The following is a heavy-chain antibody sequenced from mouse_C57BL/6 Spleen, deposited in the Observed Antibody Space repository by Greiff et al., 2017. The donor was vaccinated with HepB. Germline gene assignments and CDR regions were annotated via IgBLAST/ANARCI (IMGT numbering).Heavy chain of an antibody. CDR3: ARVAPTAQAMDY. V-gene: IGHV3-6*01. CDR1: GYSITSGYY. D-gene: IGHD3-2*02. J-gene: IGHJ4*01. Sequence: EVQLQESGPGLVKPSQSLSLTCSVTGYSITSGYYWNWIRQFPGNKLEWMGYISYDGSNNYNPSLKNRISITRDTSKNQFFLKLNSVTTEDTATYYCARVAPTAQAMDYWGQGTSVTVSS. CDR2: ISYDGSN.